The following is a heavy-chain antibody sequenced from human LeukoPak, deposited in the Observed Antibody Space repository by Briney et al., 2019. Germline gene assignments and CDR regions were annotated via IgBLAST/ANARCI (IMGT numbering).Heavy chain of an antibody. D-gene: IGHD3-22*01. Sequence: ASVKVSCKASGYTFTGYYMHWVRQAPGQGLEWMGWINPNSGGTKYAQKFQGRVTMTRDTSISAAYMELSRLRSDDTAVYYCASRTYTYDSSGYYRRNYYFDYWGQGTLVTVSS. CDR2: INPNSGGT. CDR3: ASRTYTYDSSGYYRRNYYFDY. J-gene: IGHJ4*02. CDR1: GYTFTGYY. V-gene: IGHV1-2*02.